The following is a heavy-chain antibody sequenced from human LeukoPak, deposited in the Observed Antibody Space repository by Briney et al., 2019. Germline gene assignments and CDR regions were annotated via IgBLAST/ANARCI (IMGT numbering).Heavy chain of an antibody. J-gene: IGHJ4*02. V-gene: IGHV1-46*01. CDR1: GYTFSSYY. CDR3: ARTPSYYDILTPYYFDY. Sequence: GASVTVSCKASGYTFSSYYMHWVRQAPGQGLEWMGLINPSGGSTSYAQKFQGRVTMTRDTSTSTVYMELSSLRSEDTAVYYCARTPSYYDILTPYYFDYWGQGTLVTVSS. D-gene: IGHD3-9*01. CDR2: INPSGGST.